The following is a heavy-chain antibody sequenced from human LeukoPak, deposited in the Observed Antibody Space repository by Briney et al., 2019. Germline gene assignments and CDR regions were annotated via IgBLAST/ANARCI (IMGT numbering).Heavy chain of an antibody. J-gene: IGHJ6*02. V-gene: IGHV4-39*01. CDR2: IYDSGST. CDR1: GGSIRSSYYY. Sequence: KASETLSLTCTVSGGSIRSSYYYWGWIRQPPGKGLEWIGSIYDSGSTYYNPSLKSRVTISVDTSKNQFSLKLSSVTAADTAVYYCARGRKAVTIFGVVRPRYYYYGMDVWGQGTTVTVSS. D-gene: IGHD3-3*01. CDR3: ARGRKAVTIFGVVRPRYYYYGMDV.